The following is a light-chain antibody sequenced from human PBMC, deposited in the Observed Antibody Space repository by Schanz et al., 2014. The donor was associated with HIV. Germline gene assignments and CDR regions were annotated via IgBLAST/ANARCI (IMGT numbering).Light chain of an antibody. Sequence: QSVLTQPPSASGTPGQRVTISCSVSNSNIRSNTINWYQHLPGTAPKLLIYATYNRPSGVPDRFSGSQSGTSASLAISGLQSEDESDFFCATWDDSLDGWVFGGGTKLTVL. CDR2: ATY. V-gene: IGLV1-44*01. CDR1: NSNIRSNT. CDR3: ATWDDSLDGWV. J-gene: IGLJ3*02.